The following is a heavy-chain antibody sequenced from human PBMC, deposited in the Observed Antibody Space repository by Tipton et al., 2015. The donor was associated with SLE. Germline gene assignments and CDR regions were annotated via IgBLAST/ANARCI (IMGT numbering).Heavy chain of an antibody. CDR3: ARDFRRDMDV. Sequence: RSLRLSCTTSGITFRSYVMHWVRQAPGKGLEWVAVIWHDGSNEYYADSVKGRFTISRDNSKSTLYLQMNSLRADDTAVYYCARDFRRDMDVWGKGTTVTVSS. CDR2: IWHDGSNE. V-gene: IGHV3-33*01. D-gene: IGHD1-14*01. CDR1: GITFRSYV. J-gene: IGHJ6*03.